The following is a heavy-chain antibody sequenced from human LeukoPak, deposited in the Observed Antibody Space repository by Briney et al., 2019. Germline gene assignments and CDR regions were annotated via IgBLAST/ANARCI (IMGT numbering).Heavy chain of an antibody. D-gene: IGHD4-17*01. CDR3: AREGRQDYVYFDH. CDR2: INYSGST. J-gene: IGHJ4*02. Sequence: WEALSLTCTGSGGSVSSYYWSWIRQPPGKGLEWIGYINYSGSTNYNPPITKRVTMSVDTSKNQFSLKLSSVTAADTAMYCCAREGRQDYVYFDHWGQGSLVTVSS. V-gene: IGHV4-59*02. CDR1: GGSVSSYY.